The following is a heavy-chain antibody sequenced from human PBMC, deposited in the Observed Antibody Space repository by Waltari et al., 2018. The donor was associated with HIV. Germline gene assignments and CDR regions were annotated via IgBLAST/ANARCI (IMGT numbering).Heavy chain of an antibody. Sequence: QAQLQESGPGLVKPSGTLSLSCTVSGTSISSSKCWSWVRQSPGKGLEWIGEIYHTGNTNFNPSLKSRVTLSIDKAKKTISFNLSSVTATDTATYFCARVRDSGDYGHFDSWGRGTLVIVS. D-gene: IGHD4-17*01. CDR1: GTSISSSKC. CDR2: IYHTGNT. CDR3: ARVRDSGDYGHFDS. V-gene: IGHV4-4*02. J-gene: IGHJ4*02.